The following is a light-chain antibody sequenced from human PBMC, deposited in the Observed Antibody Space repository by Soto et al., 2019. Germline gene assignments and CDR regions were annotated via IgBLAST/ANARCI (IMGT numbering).Light chain of an antibody. V-gene: IGKV1-5*01. CDR3: QQYKDWPTT. Sequence: DIQMTQSPSTLSASVGDRVTITCRASQSISSWLAWYQQKPGKAPKLLIYDASSLESGVPSRFSGSGSGTEFILTISSLQSEDFAVYHCQQYKDWPTTFGQGTKVDNK. CDR1: QSISSW. J-gene: IGKJ1*01. CDR2: DAS.